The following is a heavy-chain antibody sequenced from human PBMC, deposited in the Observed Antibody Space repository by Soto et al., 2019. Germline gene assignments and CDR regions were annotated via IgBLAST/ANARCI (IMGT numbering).Heavy chain of an antibody. D-gene: IGHD6-13*01. Sequence: SVKLSCKASGGTFSSYTISWVRQAPGQGLEWMGRIIPILGIANYAQKFQGRVTITADKSTSTAYMELSSLRSEDTAVYYCARDADPDYSRSWYSTYMYAWGKGTTVTVAS. CDR2: IIPILGIA. CDR1: GGTFSSYT. CDR3: ARDADPDYSRSWYSTYMYA. V-gene: IGHV1-69*04. J-gene: IGHJ6*04.